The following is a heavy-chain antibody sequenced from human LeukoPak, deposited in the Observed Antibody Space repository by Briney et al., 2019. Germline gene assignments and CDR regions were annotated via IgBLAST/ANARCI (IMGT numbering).Heavy chain of an antibody. CDR2: INPHSGDT. Sequence: GASVQVSCKASGYTLVNHGITWVRQAPGQGLEWMGWINPHSGDTDYAQKFQGRVTMTRDTSISTAYMELSRLRSDDTAVYYCARWGGHCTSGLCYYFDCWGQGTLVTVSS. J-gene: IGHJ4*02. CDR1: GYTLVNHG. D-gene: IGHD2-8*01. CDR3: ARWGGHCTSGLCYYFDC. V-gene: IGHV1-2*02.